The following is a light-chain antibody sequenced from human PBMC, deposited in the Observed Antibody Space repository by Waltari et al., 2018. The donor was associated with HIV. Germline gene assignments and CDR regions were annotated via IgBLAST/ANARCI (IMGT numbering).Light chain of an antibody. Sequence: QSMLTQPPSVSGVPGQRVTISCSGSSSNIGARYDVHWYQHIPGTAPKPLIYESTKRPSGVPDRFSASTSGTSASLAITGLQAEDEADYYCQSFDSVVTSSVFGGGTKLTVL. CDR3: QSFDSVVTSSV. CDR2: EST. CDR1: SSNIGARYD. J-gene: IGLJ2*01. V-gene: IGLV1-40*01.